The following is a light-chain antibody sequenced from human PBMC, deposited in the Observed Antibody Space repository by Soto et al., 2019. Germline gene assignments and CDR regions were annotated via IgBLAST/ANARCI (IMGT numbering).Light chain of an antibody. V-gene: IGLV3-21*03. CDR2: DDS. Sequence: SYYMSQPPAVSVAPGKTSRITCGGNNIGSRSVHWYQQKPGQAPVLVVYDDSDRPSGIPERFSGSNSGNTATLTISRVEAGDEADYYCQLWDNSSEHRYVFGTGTKVTVL. CDR3: QLWDNSSEHRYV. CDR1: NIGSRS. J-gene: IGLJ1*01.